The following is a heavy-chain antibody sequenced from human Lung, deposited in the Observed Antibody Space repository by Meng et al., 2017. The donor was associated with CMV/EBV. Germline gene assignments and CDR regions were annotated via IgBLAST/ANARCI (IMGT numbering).Heavy chain of an antibody. D-gene: IGHD6-19*01. CDR3: ARVGQWLPIDY. CDR2: IYHSGST. Sequence: QVKRQGAGPGLGRPSGTLSLTGAVSGGSISSSNWWSWVRQPPGKGLEWIGEIYHSGSTNYDPSLKSRVTISVDKSKNQFSLNLSSVTAADTAVYYCARVGQWLPIDYWGQGTLVTVSS. J-gene: IGHJ4*02. CDR1: GGSISSSNW. V-gene: IGHV4-4*02.